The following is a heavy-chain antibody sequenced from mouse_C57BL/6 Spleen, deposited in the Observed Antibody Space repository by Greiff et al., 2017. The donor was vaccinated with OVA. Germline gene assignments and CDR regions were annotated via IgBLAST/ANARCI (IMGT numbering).Heavy chain of an antibody. Sequence: LQESGAELARPGASVKMSCKASGYTFTSYTMHWVKQRPGQGLEWIGYINPSSGYTKYNQKFKDKATLTADKSSSTAYMQLSSLTSEDSAVYYCARSPVVDYFDDWGKGTTLTVSS. CDR2: INPSSGYT. CDR1: GYTFTSYT. CDR3: ARSPVVDYFDD. J-gene: IGHJ2*01. V-gene: IGHV1-4*01. D-gene: IGHD1-1*01.